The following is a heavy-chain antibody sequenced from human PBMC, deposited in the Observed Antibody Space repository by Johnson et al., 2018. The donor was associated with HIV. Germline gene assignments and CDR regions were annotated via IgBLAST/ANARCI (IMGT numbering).Heavy chain of an antibody. V-gene: IGHV3-33*05. CDR2: ISYDGSNK. D-gene: IGHD1-1*01. CDR1: GFTFSSYG. J-gene: IGHJ3*02. CDR3: ARDSYLNDDAFDI. Sequence: QVQLVESGGGVVQPGRSLRLSCAASGFTFSSYGMHWVRQAPGKGLEWVAIISYDGSNKHYADSVKGRFTISRDNAKNSLYLQMNSLRAEDTALYYCARDSYLNDDAFDIWGQGTMVTFSS.